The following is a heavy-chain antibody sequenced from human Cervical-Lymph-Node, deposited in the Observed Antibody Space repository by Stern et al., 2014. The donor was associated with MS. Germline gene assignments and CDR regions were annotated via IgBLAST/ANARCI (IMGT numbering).Heavy chain of an antibody. CDR1: GDNFSTSA. CDR2: FIPIFGTP. V-gene: IGHV1-69*01. Sequence: VHLEASGAAVKKPGSSAKVSCKASGDNFSTSAINWMRQAPGQGIEWVGGFIPIFGTPNYAQVFKARVTMHADDTSRTAYLELNSLRSDDTAVYYCASPSTVTVGAMDVWGQGTTVTVSS. J-gene: IGHJ6*02. D-gene: IGHD4-17*01. CDR3: ASPSTVTVGAMDV.